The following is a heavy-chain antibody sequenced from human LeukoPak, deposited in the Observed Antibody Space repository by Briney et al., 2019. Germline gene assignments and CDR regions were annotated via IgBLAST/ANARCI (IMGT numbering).Heavy chain of an antibody. CDR2: ISGSGGST. J-gene: IGHJ5*02. D-gene: IGHD6-6*01. CDR3: APQEGSGIAARRRFDP. CDR1: GFTFSSYA. V-gene: IGHV3-23*01. Sequence: RPGGSLRLSCAASGFTFSSYAMSWVRQAPGKGLEWVSAISGSGGSTYYADSVKGRFTSSRDNSKNTLYLQMNSLTAEDTAVYYCAPQEGSGIAARRRFDPWGQGTLVTVSS.